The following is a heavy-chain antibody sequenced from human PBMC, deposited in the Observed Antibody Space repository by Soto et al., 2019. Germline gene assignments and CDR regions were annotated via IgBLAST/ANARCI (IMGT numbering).Heavy chain of an antibody. CDR2: IYPGDSDT. V-gene: IGHV5-51*01. CDR3: ARSGRRDIVATTSPWFDP. D-gene: IGHD5-12*01. CDR1: GYSFTSYW. J-gene: IGHJ5*02. Sequence: GESLKISCKGSGYSFTSYWIGWVRQMPGKGLEWMGIIYPGDSDTRYSPSFQGQVTISADKSISTAYLQWSSLKASDTAMYYCARSGRRDIVATTSPWFDPWGQGTLVTVSS.